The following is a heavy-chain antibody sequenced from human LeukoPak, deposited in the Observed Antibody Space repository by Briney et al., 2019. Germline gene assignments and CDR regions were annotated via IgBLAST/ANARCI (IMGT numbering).Heavy chain of an antibody. V-gene: IGHV1-46*01. Sequence: GASVKVSCKASGYTFTSYYMHWVRQAPGQGLEWMGIINPSGGSTSYAQKFQGRVTMTRDTSTSTVYMELSSLRSEDTAVYYCARVGYDFWSGSHAYYYMDVWGKGTTVTVSS. CDR2: INPSGGST. J-gene: IGHJ6*03. CDR3: ARVGYDFWSGSHAYYYMDV. CDR1: GYTFTSYY. D-gene: IGHD3-3*01.